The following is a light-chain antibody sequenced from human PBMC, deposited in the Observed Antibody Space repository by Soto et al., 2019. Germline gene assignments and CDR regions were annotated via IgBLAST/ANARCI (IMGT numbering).Light chain of an antibody. CDR3: QQFGSSPGFT. Sequence: IVLTQSPGTLSLSPGERATLSCRASQSINSRYLAWYQQKPGQAPRLLIYGASSRATGLPDRFSGSGSGTDFSLTIIRLEPEDFAVYYCQQFGSSPGFTFGPGTKVDIK. J-gene: IGKJ3*01. CDR2: GAS. CDR1: QSINSRY. V-gene: IGKV3-20*01.